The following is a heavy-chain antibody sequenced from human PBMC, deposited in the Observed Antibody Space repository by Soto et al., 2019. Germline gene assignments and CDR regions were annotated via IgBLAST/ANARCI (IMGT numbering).Heavy chain of an antibody. D-gene: IGHD2-21*02. CDR1: GYTFTSYG. Sequence: QVQLVQSGAEVKKPGASVKVSCKASGYTFTSYGISWVRQAPGQGLEWMGWISAYNGNTNYAQKLQGRVTMTTDTSTSTAYMELRSLRSDDTAVYYCARGVIVVVTAIVGTAFDYWGQGTLVTVSS. CDR3: ARGVIVVVTAIVGTAFDY. CDR2: ISAYNGNT. J-gene: IGHJ4*02. V-gene: IGHV1-18*01.